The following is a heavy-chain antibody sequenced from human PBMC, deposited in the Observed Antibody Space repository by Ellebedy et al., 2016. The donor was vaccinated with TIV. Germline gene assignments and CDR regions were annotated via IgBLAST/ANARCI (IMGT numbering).Heavy chain of an antibody. CDR3: ARGNSGYDWSYYYGMDV. Sequence: ASVKVSXXASGGTFSSYDINWVRQATGQGHEWMGWMNPNSGNTGYAQKFQGRVTMTRNTSISTAYMELSSLRSEDTAVYYCARGNSGYDWSYYYGMDVWGQGTTVTVSS. V-gene: IGHV1-8*02. D-gene: IGHD5-12*01. CDR1: GGTFSSYD. J-gene: IGHJ6*02. CDR2: MNPNSGNT.